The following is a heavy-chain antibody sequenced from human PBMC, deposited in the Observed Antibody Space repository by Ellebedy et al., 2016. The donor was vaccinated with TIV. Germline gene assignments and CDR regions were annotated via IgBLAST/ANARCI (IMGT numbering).Heavy chain of an antibody. CDR1: GFTFSSYS. V-gene: IGHV3-21*01. D-gene: IGHD3-10*01. CDR2: ISSSNHYI. Sequence: GESLKISCAASGFTFSSYSMNWVRQAPGKGLEWVSSISSSNHYIYYADSVKGRFTISRDNAKNSLYLQMNSLRAEDTAVYYCARVGLWFGDLDYWGQGTLVTVSS. CDR3: ARVGLWFGDLDY. J-gene: IGHJ4*02.